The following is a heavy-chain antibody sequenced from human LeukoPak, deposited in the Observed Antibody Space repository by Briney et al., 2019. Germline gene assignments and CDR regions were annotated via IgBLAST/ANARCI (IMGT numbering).Heavy chain of an antibody. J-gene: IGHJ6*03. D-gene: IGHD3-3*01. Sequence: HGASVKVSCKASGYTFTGYYTHWVRQAPGQGLEWMGWINPNSGGTNYAQKFQGRVTITADKSTSTAYMELSSLRSEDTAVYYCARSIFGVVPSHLYYYYMDVWGKGTTVTVSS. CDR2: INPNSGGT. CDR1: GYTFTGYY. V-gene: IGHV1-2*02. CDR3: ARSIFGVVPSHLYYYYMDV.